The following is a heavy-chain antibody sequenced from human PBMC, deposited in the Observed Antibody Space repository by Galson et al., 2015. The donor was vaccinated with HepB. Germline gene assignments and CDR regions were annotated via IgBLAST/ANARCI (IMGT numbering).Heavy chain of an antibody. CDR2: ISKDGSNK. V-gene: IGHV3-30*18. Sequence: SLRLSCAASGFIFSNYGMHWLRQAPGKGLEWVAFISKDGSNKYYADSVKGRFTMSRDISKNTLFLQMNSLRAKDTAVYYCAKSWVDYDILTSDYWGQGTLVTVSS. J-gene: IGHJ4*01. CDR1: GFIFSNYG. CDR3: AKSWVDYDILTSDY. D-gene: IGHD3-9*01.